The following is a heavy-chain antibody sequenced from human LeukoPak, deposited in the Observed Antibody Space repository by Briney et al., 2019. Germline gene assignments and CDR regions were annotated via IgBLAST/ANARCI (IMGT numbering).Heavy chain of an antibody. CDR1: GFTFSSYG. Sequence: GGSLRLSCAASGFTFSSYGMHWVRQAPGKGLEWVAVIWYDGSNKYYADSVKGRFTISRDNSKNTLYLQMNSLRAEDTAVYYCAREGMGGDYYGSGEYYYYGMDVWGQGTTVTVSS. V-gene: IGHV3-33*01. D-gene: IGHD3-10*01. CDR3: AREGMGGDYYGSGEYYYYGMDV. J-gene: IGHJ6*02. CDR2: IWYDGSNK.